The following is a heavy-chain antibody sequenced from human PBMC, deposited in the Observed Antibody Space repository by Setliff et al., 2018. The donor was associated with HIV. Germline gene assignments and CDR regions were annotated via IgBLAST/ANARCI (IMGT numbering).Heavy chain of an antibody. Sequence: SETLSLTCTASGGSISSYYWSWIRQPPGKGLEWLGHIYSSGSTNYNPSLKSRVTISVDTSKNQFSLKLYSVTAADTAVYYCARAYFGSGVYYWGQGTLVTVSS. D-gene: IGHD3-10*01. CDR1: GGSISSYY. CDR3: ARAYFGSGVYY. CDR2: IYSSGST. J-gene: IGHJ4*02. V-gene: IGHV4-4*09.